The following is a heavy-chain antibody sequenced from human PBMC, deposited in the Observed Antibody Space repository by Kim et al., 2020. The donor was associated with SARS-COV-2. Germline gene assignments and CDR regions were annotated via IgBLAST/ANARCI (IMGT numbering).Heavy chain of an antibody. CDR1: GGSISSSSYY. V-gene: IGHV4-39*01. D-gene: IGHD5-12*01. CDR2: IYYSGST. J-gene: IGHJ4*02. Sequence: SETLSLTCTVSGGSISSSSYYWGWIRQPPGKGLEWIGSIYYSGSTYYNPSLKSRVTISVDTSKNQFSLKLSSVTAADTSVYYCARREWATGHLYFDYWGQGTLVTVSS. CDR3: ARREWATGHLYFDY.